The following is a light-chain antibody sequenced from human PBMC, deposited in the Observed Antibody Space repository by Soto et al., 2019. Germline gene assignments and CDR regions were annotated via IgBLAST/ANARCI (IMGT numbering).Light chain of an antibody. J-gene: IGKJ4*01. CDR2: WAS. V-gene: IGKV4-1*01. Sequence: DIVMTQSPDSLAVSLGERATINCKSSQSVLYSSNDKNYLAWYKQKPGQPPKLLIYWASTRESGVPARFSGSGCGTDFTLTIMSLQAEDVAVYYCQQDYSTTLTLGGGTKVEIK. CDR3: QQDYSTTLT. CDR1: QSVLYSSNDKNY.